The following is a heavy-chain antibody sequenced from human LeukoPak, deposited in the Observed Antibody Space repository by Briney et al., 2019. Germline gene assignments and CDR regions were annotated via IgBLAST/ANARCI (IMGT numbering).Heavy chain of an antibody. D-gene: IGHD6-6*01. J-gene: IGHJ1*01. V-gene: IGHV1-46*01. CDR3: ARDLRQLGEYFQH. CDR2: INPSGGST. Sequence: ASVKVSCKASGYTFTSYYMHWVRQAPGQGLEWMGIINPSGGSTSYAQKFQGRVTMTRDTSTSTVYMELSSLRSDDTAVYYCARDLRQLGEYFQHWGQGTLVTVSS. CDR1: GYTFTSYY.